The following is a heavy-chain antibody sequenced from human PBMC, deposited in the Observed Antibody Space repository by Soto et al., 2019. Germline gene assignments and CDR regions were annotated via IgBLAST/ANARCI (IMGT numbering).Heavy chain of an antibody. CDR2: IYYSGST. J-gene: IGHJ6*03. CDR3: ARGNYGSGSYYTGGYYYYMDV. CDR1: GGSISSYY. V-gene: IGHV4-59*01. D-gene: IGHD3-10*01. Sequence: SETLSLTCTVSGGSISSYYWSWIRQPPGKGLEWIGYIYYSGSTNYNPSLKSRVTISVDTSKNQFSLKLSSVTAADTAVYYCARGNYGSGSYYTGGYYYYMDVWGKGTTVTVSS.